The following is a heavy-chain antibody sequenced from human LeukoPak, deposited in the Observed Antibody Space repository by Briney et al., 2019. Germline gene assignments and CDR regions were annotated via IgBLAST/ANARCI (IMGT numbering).Heavy chain of an antibody. CDR2: ISSSSSYI. Sequence: PGGSLRLSCAASGFTFSSYSMNWVRQAPGKGLEWVSSISSSSSYIYYADSVKGRFTISRDNAKNSLYLQMNSLRAEDTAVYYCARDGVATTTIDYWGQGTLVTVSS. D-gene: IGHD5-24*01. CDR3: ARDGVATTTIDY. J-gene: IGHJ4*02. V-gene: IGHV3-21*01. CDR1: GFTFSSYS.